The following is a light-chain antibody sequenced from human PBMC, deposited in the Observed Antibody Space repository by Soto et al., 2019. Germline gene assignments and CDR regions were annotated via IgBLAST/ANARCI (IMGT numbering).Light chain of an antibody. V-gene: IGKV3-20*01. CDR3: QQYGSSPRT. Sequence: EIVLTQSPATLSVSPGERVTLSCRASQSVSSSYLAWYQQKPGLAPRLLIYGASSRATGIPDRFSGSGSGTDFTLTISRLEPEDFAAYYCQQYGSSPRTFGQGTKVDIK. CDR1: QSVSSSY. J-gene: IGKJ1*01. CDR2: GAS.